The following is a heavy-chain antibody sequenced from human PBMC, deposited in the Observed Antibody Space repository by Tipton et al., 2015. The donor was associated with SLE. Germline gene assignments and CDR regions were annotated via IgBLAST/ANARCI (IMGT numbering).Heavy chain of an antibody. CDR2: INHSGST. D-gene: IGHD3-10*01. CDR3: ARDRGRI. Sequence: TLSLTCAVYGGSFSGYYWTWIRRPPGKGLEWIGEINHSGSTNYNPSLKSRVTISVDTSKNQFSLKLSSVTAADTAVYYCARDRGRIWGQGTLVTVSS. CDR1: GGSFSGYY. J-gene: IGHJ4*02. V-gene: IGHV4-34*01.